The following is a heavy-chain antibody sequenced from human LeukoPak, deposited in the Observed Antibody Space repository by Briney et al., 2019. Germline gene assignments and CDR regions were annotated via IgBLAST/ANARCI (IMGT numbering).Heavy chain of an antibody. CDR2: ISGSGGST. Sequence: GGSLRLSCAASGFTFSSYAMSWVRQAPGKGLEWVSAISGSGGSTYYADSVKGRFTISRDNSKNTLYLQMNSLRAEDTAVYYCAKVIVGATRAEHFQHWGQGTLVTVSS. J-gene: IGHJ1*01. CDR3: AKVIVGATRAEHFQH. V-gene: IGHV3-23*01. D-gene: IGHD1-26*01. CDR1: GFTFSSYA.